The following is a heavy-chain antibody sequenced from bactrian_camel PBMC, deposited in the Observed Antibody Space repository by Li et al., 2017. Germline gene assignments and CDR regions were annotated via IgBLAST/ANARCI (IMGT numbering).Heavy chain of an antibody. CDR2: ISSERST. CDR3: AADPVDVGESPLEYAYRY. J-gene: IGHJ4*01. CDR1: GYDDKSGC. Sequence: VHLVESGGCSVQATESLRLCCALSGYDDKSGCLGWFRQAHGDGCELVSTISSERSTYYADSVKGRFTISRDNAKNTLYLQMNSLKPEDTAMYYCAADPVDVGESPLEYAYRYWGQGTQVTVS. V-gene: IGHV3S55*01.